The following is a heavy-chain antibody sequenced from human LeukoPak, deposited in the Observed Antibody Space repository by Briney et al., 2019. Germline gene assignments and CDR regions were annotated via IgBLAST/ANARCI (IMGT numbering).Heavy chain of an antibody. D-gene: IGHD6-19*01. J-gene: IGHJ3*02. CDR2: IYTSGST. CDR1: GGSISSGSYY. Sequence: SQTLSLTCTVSGGSISSGSYYWSWLRQPAGKGLEWIGRIYTSGSTNYNPSLKSRVTISVDTSKNQFSLKLSSVTAADTAVYYCARDQGSGWYGGAFDIWGQGTMVTVSS. V-gene: IGHV4-61*02. CDR3: ARDQGSGWYGGAFDI.